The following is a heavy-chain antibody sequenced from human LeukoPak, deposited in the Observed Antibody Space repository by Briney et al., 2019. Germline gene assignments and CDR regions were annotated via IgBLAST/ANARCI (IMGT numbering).Heavy chain of an antibody. J-gene: IGHJ5*02. CDR2: IYHSGST. Sequence: SETLSLTCAVSGGSISSGGYSWIWIRQPPGKGLEWIGYIYHSGSTYYNPSLKRRVTISVDRSKNQFSLKLSSVTAADTAVYYCASERMGFGWFDPWGQGTLVTVSS. V-gene: IGHV4-30-2*01. CDR1: GGSISSGGYS. CDR3: ASERMGFGWFDP. D-gene: IGHD3-16*01.